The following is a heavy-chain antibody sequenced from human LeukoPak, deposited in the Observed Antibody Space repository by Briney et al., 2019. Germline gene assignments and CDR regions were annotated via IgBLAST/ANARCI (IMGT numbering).Heavy chain of an antibody. CDR1: GGSISSGSYY. V-gene: IGHV4-61*02. D-gene: IGHD2-21*01. J-gene: IGHJ3*02. Sequence: SETLSLTCTVSGGSISSGSYYWSWIRQPAGKGLEWIGRIYNSGSTNYNPSLKSRVTISVDTSKNQFSLKLSSVTAADTAVYYCARGGWSLGDAFDIWGQGTMVTVSS. CDR3: ARGGWSLGDAFDI. CDR2: IYNSGST.